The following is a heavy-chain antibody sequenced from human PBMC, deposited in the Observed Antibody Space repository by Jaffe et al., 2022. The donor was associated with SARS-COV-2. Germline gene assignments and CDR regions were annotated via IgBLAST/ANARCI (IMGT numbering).Heavy chain of an antibody. D-gene: IGHD3-9*01. CDR3: AGALDILTGYPQNGMDV. CDR2: ISGSGGST. CDR1: GFTFSSYA. Sequence: EVQLLESGGGLVQPGGSLRLSCAASGFTFSSYAMSWVRQAPGKGLEWVSAISGSGGSTYYADSVKGRFTISRDNSKNTLYLQMNSLRAEDTAVYYCAGALDILTGYPQNGMDVWGQGTTVTVSS. V-gene: IGHV3-23*01. J-gene: IGHJ6*02.